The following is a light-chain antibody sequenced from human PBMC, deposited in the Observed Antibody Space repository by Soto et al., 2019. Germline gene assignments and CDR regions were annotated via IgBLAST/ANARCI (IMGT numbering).Light chain of an antibody. V-gene: IGKV3-11*01. CDR1: QSVGSY. Sequence: DIVLTQSPATLSLCPGERAALSCRASQSVGSYLAWYQQKPGQAPRLVIYDASARDTGIPARFSGSGSGTDFTLTISSLEPEDFAVYYCQQRSNWPPDFGGGTKVEIK. J-gene: IGKJ4*01. CDR2: DAS. CDR3: QQRSNWPPD.